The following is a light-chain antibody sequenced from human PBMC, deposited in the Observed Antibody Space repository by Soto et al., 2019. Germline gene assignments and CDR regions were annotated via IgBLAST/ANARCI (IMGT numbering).Light chain of an antibody. J-gene: IGKJ1*01. CDR1: QSIGTF. CDR2: AAS. Sequence: DIHMTQSPSSLSASVGDRVTITCRASQSIGTFLNWYQQKPGKDPKLLMFAASILRGGVPSRFSGSGSGTTFTLTISSLQSEDFAVYYCQQYNNWPPWTFGQGTKVDIK. V-gene: IGKV1-39*01. CDR3: QQYNNWPPWT.